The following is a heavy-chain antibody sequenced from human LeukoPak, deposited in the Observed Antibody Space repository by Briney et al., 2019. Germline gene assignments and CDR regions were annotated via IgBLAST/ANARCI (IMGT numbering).Heavy chain of an antibody. J-gene: IGHJ6*02. CDR2: IYYSGST. CDR3: ARDRGSGTLDGYYYYGMDV. D-gene: IGHD3-10*01. Sequence: SETLSLTCTVSGGSISNYYWSWIRQPPGKGLEWIGYIYYSGSTNYNPSLKSRVTISVDTSKNQFSLKLSSVTAADTAVYYCARDRGSGTLDGYYYYGMDVWGQGTTVTVSS. V-gene: IGHV4-59*01. CDR1: GGSISNYY.